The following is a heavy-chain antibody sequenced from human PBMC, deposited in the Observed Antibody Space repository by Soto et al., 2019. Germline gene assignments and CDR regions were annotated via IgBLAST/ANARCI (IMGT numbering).Heavy chain of an antibody. CDR2: VSSDGGTP. J-gene: IGHJ4*02. D-gene: IGHD3-16*01. CDR3: VMGYYFDY. Sequence: GGSLRLSCAASGFTFRSNAMFWVRQAPGKGLEYVSTVSSDGGTPYYADSVKGRFTISRDNSKNTLYLQMSSLRAEDTAVYYCVMGYYFDYWGQGTLVTVSS. V-gene: IGHV3-64D*06. CDR1: GFTFRSNA.